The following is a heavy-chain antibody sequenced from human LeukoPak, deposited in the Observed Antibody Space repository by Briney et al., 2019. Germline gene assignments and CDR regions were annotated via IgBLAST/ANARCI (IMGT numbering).Heavy chain of an antibody. Sequence: GGSLRLSRAASGFTFDDYAMHWVRQASGKGLEWVSGINWNSGSIGYADSVKGRFTISRDNAKNSLYLQMNSLRAEDTAVYYCARFPLLPMVRGVSPLNWFDPWGQGTLVTVSS. D-gene: IGHD3-10*01. J-gene: IGHJ5*02. CDR3: ARFPLLPMVRGVSPLNWFDP. CDR1: GFTFDDYA. V-gene: IGHV3-9*01. CDR2: INWNSGSI.